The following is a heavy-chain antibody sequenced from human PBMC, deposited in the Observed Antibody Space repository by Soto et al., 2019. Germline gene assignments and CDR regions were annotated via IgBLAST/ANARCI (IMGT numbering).Heavy chain of an antibody. CDR3: ARDSASYSSSSGSYWYFDL. J-gene: IGHJ2*01. CDR1: AFIFSSYS. D-gene: IGHD6-6*01. V-gene: IGHV3-48*02. Sequence: GGSLRLSCATPAFIFSSYSMNWVRQAPGKGLEWVSYISSGSATIYYADSVKGRFTISRDNAKNSLYLQMNSLRDEDTAVYYCARDSASYSSSSGSYWYFDLWGRGTLVTVSS. CDR2: ISSGSATI.